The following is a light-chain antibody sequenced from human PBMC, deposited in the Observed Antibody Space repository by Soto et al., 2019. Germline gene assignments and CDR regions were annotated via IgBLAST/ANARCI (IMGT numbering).Light chain of an antibody. CDR3: CSYAGRSTLV. V-gene: IGLV2-23*01. CDR1: SSDVGSYNL. Sequence: QSALTQPASVSGSPGQSITISGPGSSSDVGSYNLVSWHQQYPGKAPKLMIYEGSKRPSGVSNRFSGSKSGNTASRTISGLQAEDEADYYCCSYAGRSTLVFGGGTKRTV. J-gene: IGLJ3*02. CDR2: EGS.